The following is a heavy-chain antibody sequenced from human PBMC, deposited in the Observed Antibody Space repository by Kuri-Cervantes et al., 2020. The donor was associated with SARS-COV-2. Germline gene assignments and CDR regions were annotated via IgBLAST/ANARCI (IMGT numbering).Heavy chain of an antibody. CDR2: IYTSGST. V-gene: IGHV4-61*02. CDR3: ARCSQYCSSTTCYYYYYYMDV. J-gene: IGHJ6*03. CDR1: GYSISSGYY. D-gene: IGHD2-2*01. Sequence: LRLSCAVSGYSISSGYYWSWIRQPAGKGLEWIGRIYTSGSTNYNPSLKSRVTMSVDTSKNQFSLKLSSVTAADTAVYYCARCSQYCSSTTCYYYYYYMDVWGKGTTVTVSS.